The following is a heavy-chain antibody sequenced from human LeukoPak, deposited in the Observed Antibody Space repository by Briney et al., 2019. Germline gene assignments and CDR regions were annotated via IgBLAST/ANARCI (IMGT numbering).Heavy chain of an antibody. J-gene: IGHJ4*02. V-gene: IGHV3-7*01. D-gene: IGHD6-13*01. Sequence: GGFLRLSCAASGFTFSNYWMSWVRQAPGKGLEWVANIKEDGSEKYYVDSVKGRFTISRDNARNSLYLQMNSLRAEDTAVYYCASGRQLGYWGQGTLVTVSS. CDR1: GFTFSNYW. CDR3: ASGRQLGY. CDR2: IKEDGSEK.